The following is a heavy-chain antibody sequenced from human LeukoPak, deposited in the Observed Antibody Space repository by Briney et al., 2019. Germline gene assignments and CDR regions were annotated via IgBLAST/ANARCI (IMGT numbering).Heavy chain of an antibody. D-gene: IGHD3-3*01. J-gene: IGHJ4*02. CDR1: GLSLSNARMG. CDR3: ARISDFDFWSGNRVGGYFDY. V-gene: IGHV2-26*01. CDR2: IFSNDEK. Sequence: RESGPTLVNPTETLTLTCTVSGLSLSNARMGVSWIRQPPGKALEWLAHIFSNDEKSYSTSLKSRLTISRDTSKSQVVLTMTNMDPVDTATYYCARISDFDFWSGNRVGGYFDYWGQGTPVTVSS.